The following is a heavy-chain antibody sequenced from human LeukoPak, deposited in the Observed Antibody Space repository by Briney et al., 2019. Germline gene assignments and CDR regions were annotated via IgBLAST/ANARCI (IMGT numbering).Heavy chain of an antibody. D-gene: IGHD6-6*01. CDR1: GFTFSSYG. CDR2: ISYDGSNK. Sequence: GGSLRLSCAASGFTFSSYGMHWVRQAPGKGLEWVAVISYDGSNKYYADSVKGRFTISRDNSKNTLYLQMNSLRAEDTAVYYCAKEDISSSSGGAAYWGQGTLVSVSS. V-gene: IGHV3-30*18. J-gene: IGHJ4*02. CDR3: AKEDISSSSGGAAY.